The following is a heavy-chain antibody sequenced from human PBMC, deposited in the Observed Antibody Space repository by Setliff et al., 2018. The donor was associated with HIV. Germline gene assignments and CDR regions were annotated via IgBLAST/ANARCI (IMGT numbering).Heavy chain of an antibody. CDR3: AKDRTAYGDHVLGPSFDL. CDR2: ISGSGGST. Sequence: PSETLSLTCAVYGGSFSDNYWSWIRQSPGKGLEWVSGISGSGGSTYYADSVKGRFTISRDNSKNMLYLQMNSLRAEDTAVYYCAKDRTAYGDHVLGPSFDLWGRGTLVTVSS. V-gene: IGHV3-23*01. J-gene: IGHJ2*01. D-gene: IGHD4-17*01. CDR1: GGSFSDNY.